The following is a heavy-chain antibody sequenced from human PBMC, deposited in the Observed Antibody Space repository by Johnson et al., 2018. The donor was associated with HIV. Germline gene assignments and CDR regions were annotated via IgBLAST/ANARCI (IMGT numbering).Heavy chain of an antibody. J-gene: IGHJ3*02. D-gene: IGHD1-14*01. CDR3: TTSLPWSLDAFDI. CDR1: GFTFSSYG. V-gene: IGHV3-30*03. Sequence: QVQLVESGGGVVQPGRSLRLSCAASGFTFSSYGMHWVRQAPGKGLEWVAVISYDGSNKYYADSVKGRFTISRDDSKNTLYLQMNSLKTEDTAVYYCTTSLPWSLDAFDIWGQGTMVTVSS. CDR2: ISYDGSNK.